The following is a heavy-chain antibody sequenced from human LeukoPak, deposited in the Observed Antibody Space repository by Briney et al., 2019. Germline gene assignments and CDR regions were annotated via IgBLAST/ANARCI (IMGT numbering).Heavy chain of an antibody. Sequence: PGGSLRLSCTASGFTFNIYIMNWVRQAPGKGLEWVSAISNSGGSTDYADSVKGRFTISRDNSKNRLYLQMNSLRAEDTAVYYCARERKYDSNFDYWGQGTLVTVSS. J-gene: IGHJ4*02. CDR2: ISNSGGST. CDR1: GFTFNIYI. V-gene: IGHV3-23*01. D-gene: IGHD1-1*01. CDR3: ARERKYDSNFDY.